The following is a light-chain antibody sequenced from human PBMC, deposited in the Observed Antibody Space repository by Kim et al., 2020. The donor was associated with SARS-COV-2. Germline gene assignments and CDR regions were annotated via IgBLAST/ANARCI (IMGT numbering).Light chain of an antibody. J-gene: IGLJ1*01. V-gene: IGLV2-14*03. CDR1: GSDVGVYDY. CDR3: CSYTTYSTFV. CDR2: DVT. Sequence: GQSISISCPGTGSDVGVYDYVSWYQHHPGKAPKLIIYDVTRRPSGVSIRFSGSKSGNTASLTISRLQADDDSDYYCCSYTTYSTFVFGTGTKVTVL.